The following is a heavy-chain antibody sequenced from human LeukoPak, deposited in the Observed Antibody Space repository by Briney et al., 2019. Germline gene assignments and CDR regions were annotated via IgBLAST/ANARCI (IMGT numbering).Heavy chain of an antibody. V-gene: IGHV1-46*01. CDR2: INPSGGST. D-gene: IGHD3-10*01. CDR1: GYTFTSYY. Sequence: ASVKVSCKASGYTFTSYYMHWVRQAPGQGLEWMGIINPSGGSTSYAQKFQGRVTMTRDTSTSTVYMELSSLRSEDTAVYYCARVQNKPYYYGSGSYSPLDVWGKGTTVTISS. CDR3: ARVQNKPYYYGSGSYSPLDV. J-gene: IGHJ6*04.